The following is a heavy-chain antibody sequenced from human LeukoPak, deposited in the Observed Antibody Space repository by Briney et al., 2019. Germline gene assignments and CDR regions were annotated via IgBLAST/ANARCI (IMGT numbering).Heavy chain of an antibody. V-gene: IGHV3-48*03. CDR1: GFTFSSYE. CDR2: ISSSGSTI. J-gene: IGHJ5*02. CDR3: AGRDYDIVAVYYL. D-gene: IGHD3-9*01. Sequence: PGGSLRLSCAASGFTFSSYEMNWVRQAPGKGLEWVSSISSSGSTIYYADSVKGRFTISRDNAKNSLYLQMNSLRAEDTAVYYCAGRDYDIVAVYYLWGQGTLVTVSS.